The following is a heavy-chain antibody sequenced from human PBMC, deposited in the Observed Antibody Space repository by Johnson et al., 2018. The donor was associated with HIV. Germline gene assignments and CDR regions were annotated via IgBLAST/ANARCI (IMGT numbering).Heavy chain of an antibody. Sequence: EVQLVESGGVVVQPWGSLRLSCAASGFTFDDYTMHWVRQAPGKGLEWVSLISWDGGSTYYADSVKGRFTISRDNSKNSLYLQMNSLRTEDTALYYCAKDIQFLEWQSAFDIWGQGTMVTVSS. CDR3: AKDIQFLEWQSAFDI. D-gene: IGHD3-3*01. CDR2: ISWDGGST. CDR1: GFTFDDYT. V-gene: IGHV3-43*01. J-gene: IGHJ3*02.